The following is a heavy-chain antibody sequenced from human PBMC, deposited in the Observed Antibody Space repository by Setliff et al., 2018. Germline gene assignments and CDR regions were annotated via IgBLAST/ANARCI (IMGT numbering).Heavy chain of an antibody. CDR3: ARGPYNIYDRSGYGFTNWFDP. V-gene: IGHV4-39*07. D-gene: IGHD3-22*01. J-gene: IGHJ5*02. CDR1: GGSISTSSYY. Sequence: SETLSLTCTVSGGSISTSSYYWGWIRQPPGKGLEWIGSIYYSGSTYCNPSLKSRVTISVDTSKKRFSLKLSSVTAADTAVYYCARGPYNIYDRSGYGFTNWFDPWGQGILVTVSS. CDR2: IYYSGST.